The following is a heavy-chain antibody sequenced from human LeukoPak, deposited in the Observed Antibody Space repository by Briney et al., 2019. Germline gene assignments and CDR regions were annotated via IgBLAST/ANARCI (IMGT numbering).Heavy chain of an antibody. V-gene: IGHV4-59*08. J-gene: IGHJ4*02. CDR1: GGSISNYY. CDR2: IYYSGST. D-gene: IGHD6-19*01. CDR3: ARLTSSSGLFVLDY. Sequence: SETLSLTCTVSGGSISNYYWSWIRQPPGKGLECIGYIYYSGSTNYNPSLKSRVTMSVDTSKNQFSLRLSSVTASVTAVYYCARLTSSSGLFVLDYWGQGTLVTVSS.